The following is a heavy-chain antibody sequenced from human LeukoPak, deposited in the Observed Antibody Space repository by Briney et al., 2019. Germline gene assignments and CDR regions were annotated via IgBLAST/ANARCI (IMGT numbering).Heavy chain of an antibody. Sequence: GGSLRLSCAASGFSFSDYYMSWIRQAPGKGLEWVSYISSSSSYTNYADSVKGRFTSSRDNAKNSLYLQMNSLRAEDTAVYYCARDRGCTNGVCYTAFDIWGQGTMVTGSS. D-gene: IGHD2-8*01. CDR2: ISSSSSYT. V-gene: IGHV3-11*06. CDR1: GFSFSDYY. J-gene: IGHJ3*02. CDR3: ARDRGCTNGVCYTAFDI.